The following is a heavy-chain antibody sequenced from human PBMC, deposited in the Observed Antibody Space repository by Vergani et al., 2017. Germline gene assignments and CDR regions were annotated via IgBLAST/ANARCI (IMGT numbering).Heavy chain of an antibody. CDR3: ARDHGLEYYYYMDV. CDR1: GFTFSSYA. D-gene: IGHD6-19*01. V-gene: IGHV3-48*04. Sequence: EVQLLESGGGLIQPGGSLRLSCAASGFTFSSYAMSWVRQAPGKGLEWVSYISSSSSTIYYADSVKGRFTISRDNAKNSLYLQMNSLRAEDTAVYYCARDHGLEYYYYMDVWGKGTTVTVSS. CDR2: ISSSSSTI. J-gene: IGHJ6*03.